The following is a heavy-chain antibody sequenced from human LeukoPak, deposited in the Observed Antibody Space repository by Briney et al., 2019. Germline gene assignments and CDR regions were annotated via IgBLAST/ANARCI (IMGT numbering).Heavy chain of an antibody. CDR2: ISGLSTHI. D-gene: IGHD3-16*01. V-gene: IGHV3-69-1*02. J-gene: IGHJ4*02. CDR1: GFTFSDYD. Sequence: GGSLRLSCSASGFTFSDYDMNWVRQAPGKGPEWVSSISGLSTHIYYGDSVKGRFSISRDNAKNSVYLQMNSLGVEDTAIYYCGRAFPPLRTSSAGDLWGQGILVTVSS. CDR3: GRAFPPLRTSSAGDL.